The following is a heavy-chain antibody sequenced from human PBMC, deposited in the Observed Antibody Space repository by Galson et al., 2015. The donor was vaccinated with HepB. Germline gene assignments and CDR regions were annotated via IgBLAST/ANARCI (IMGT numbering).Heavy chain of an antibody. D-gene: IGHD5-18*01. V-gene: IGHV3-30*04. J-gene: IGHJ4*02. CDR2: ISYDGSNE. CDR1: GFTFSSYA. CDR3: ARDPRGYNYGFFDF. Sequence: SLRLSCAASGFTFSSYAMHWVRQAPGKGLEWVALISYDGSNEYYADSVQGRFTISRDNSKNTLFLQMNSLRPDDTAVYYRARDPRGYNYGFFDFWGQGTLVTVSS.